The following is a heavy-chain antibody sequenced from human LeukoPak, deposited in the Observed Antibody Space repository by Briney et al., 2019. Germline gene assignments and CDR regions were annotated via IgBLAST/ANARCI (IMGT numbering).Heavy chain of an antibody. CDR3: ARSPTPGDY. Sequence: GGSLRLSCAASGFTFSIYAMSWVRQAPGKGVEWVSAISGSGGSTYYADSVKGRFTISGENSKTTLYLKMNSMRAEDQAVYYCARSPTPGDYWGQGTLVTVSS. J-gene: IGHJ4*02. V-gene: IGHV3-23*01. CDR1: GFTFSIYA. CDR2: ISGSGGST.